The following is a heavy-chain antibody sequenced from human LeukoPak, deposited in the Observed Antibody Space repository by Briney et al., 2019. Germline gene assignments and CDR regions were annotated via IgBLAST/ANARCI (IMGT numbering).Heavy chain of an antibody. D-gene: IGHD3-3*01. V-gene: IGHV5-51*01. CDR1: GYSFTSYW. CDR3: ARRSYDFWSGYLFDY. J-gene: IGHJ4*02. Sequence: GESLQISCKGSGYSFTSYWIGWVRQMPGKGLEWMGIIYPGDSDTRYSPSFQGQVTISADKSISTAYLQWSSLKASDTAMYYCARRSYDFWSGYLFDYWGQGTLVTVSS. CDR2: IYPGDSDT.